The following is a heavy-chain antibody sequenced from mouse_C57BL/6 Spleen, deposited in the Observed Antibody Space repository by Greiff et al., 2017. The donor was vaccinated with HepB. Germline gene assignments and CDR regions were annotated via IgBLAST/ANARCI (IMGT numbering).Heavy chain of an antibody. Sequence: VQVVESGAELVRPGASVKLSCKASGYTFTDYYINWVKQRPGQGLEWIARIYPGSGNTYYNEKFKGKATLTAEKSSSTAYMQLSSLTSEDSAVYFCARGGPHAVWGTGTTVTVSS. CDR1: GYTFTDYY. CDR3: ARGGPHAV. V-gene: IGHV1-76*01. CDR2: IYPGSGNT. D-gene: IGHD1-1*02. J-gene: IGHJ1*03.